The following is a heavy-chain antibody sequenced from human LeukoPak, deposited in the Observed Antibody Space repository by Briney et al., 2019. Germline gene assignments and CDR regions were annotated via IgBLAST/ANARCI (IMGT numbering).Heavy chain of an antibody. CDR1: GFTFSSYA. CDR2: ISGSGGST. J-gene: IGHJ4*02. D-gene: IGHD2-2*01. Sequence: PGGSLRLSCAASGFTFSSYAMSWVRQAPGKGLEWVSAISGSGGSTYYADSVKGRFTISRDNSKNTLYLQINSLRAEDTAVYYCAKDSSPIVVVPAAMDYWGQGTLVTVSS. CDR3: AKDSSPIVVVPAAMDY. V-gene: IGHV3-23*01.